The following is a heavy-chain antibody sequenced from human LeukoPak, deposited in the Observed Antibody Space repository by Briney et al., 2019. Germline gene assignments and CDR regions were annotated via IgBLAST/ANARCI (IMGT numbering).Heavy chain of an antibody. V-gene: IGHV1-2*02. CDR1: GYTSSDFY. J-gene: IGHJ5*02. CDR2: INPYTGAI. D-gene: IGHD1-1*01. CDR3: ATSTVTRTRDP. Sequence: ASVKVSCQASGYTSSDFYLNWERQAPGQGLEWMGWINPYTGAIIYAQKFEGRVTMTWDASIGTGYVELTRLTSDDTALYYCATSTVTRTRDPWGQGTLVTVSS.